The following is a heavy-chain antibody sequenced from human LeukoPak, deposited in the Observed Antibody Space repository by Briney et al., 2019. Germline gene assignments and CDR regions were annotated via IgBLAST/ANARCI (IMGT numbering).Heavy chain of an antibody. CDR3: ASLSISKLRAPQTTVTEEEEGDY. J-gene: IGHJ4*02. CDR2: INHSGIT. CDR1: GGSFSGYY. Sequence: SETLSLTCAVYGGSFSGYYWSWIRQPPGKGLEWIGEINHSGITNYNPSLKSRVTISVDTSKNQFSLKLSSVTAADTAVYYCASLSISKLRAPQTTVTEEEEGDYWGQGTLVTVSS. D-gene: IGHD4-17*01. V-gene: IGHV4-34*01.